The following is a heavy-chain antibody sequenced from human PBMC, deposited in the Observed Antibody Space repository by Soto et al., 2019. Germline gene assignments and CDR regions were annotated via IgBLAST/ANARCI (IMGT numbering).Heavy chain of an antibody. Sequence: GSMRLSCAASGFTFSSYWMSWVRQAPXKGLEWVANIKQDGSEKYYVDSVKGRFTISRDNAKNSLYLQMNSLRAEDTAVYYCARAYITIIGVVIDDAFDFRDQGTMVT. CDR3: ARAYITIIGVVIDDAFDF. D-gene: IGHD3-3*01. J-gene: IGHJ3*01. CDR1: GFTFSSYW. V-gene: IGHV3-7*01. CDR2: IKQDGSEK.